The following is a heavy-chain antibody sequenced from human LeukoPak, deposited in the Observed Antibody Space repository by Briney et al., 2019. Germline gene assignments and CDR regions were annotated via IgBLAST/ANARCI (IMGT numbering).Heavy chain of an antibody. D-gene: IGHD5-18*01. V-gene: IGHV3-74*01. CDR3: VRGLGSGYSYAYGVY. CDR2: INGDGSDT. CDR1: GFTFSSYW. Sequence: PGGSLRLSCKASGFTFSSYWMHWVRQIPGKGLAWVSRINGDGSDTNSADSVKGRFTISRDNAKNTRYLQMNSLRAEDTAVYYCVRGLGSGYSYAYGVYWGQGTLVTVSS. J-gene: IGHJ4*02.